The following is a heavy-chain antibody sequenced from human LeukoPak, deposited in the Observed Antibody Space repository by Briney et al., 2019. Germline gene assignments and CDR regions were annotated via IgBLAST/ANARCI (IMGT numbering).Heavy chain of an antibody. CDR2: ISSSGSYT. J-gene: IGHJ1*01. D-gene: IGHD3-22*01. Sequence: PGGSLRLSCAASGFTVSINYMTWVRQAPGKGLEWVSSISSSGSYTYYADSMQGRFTISRDNSKNSLFLQMNSLRAEDTAVYYCARGLYPDYYVSSGSSPPEHWGQGTLVTVSS. CDR3: ARGLYPDYYVSSGSSPPEH. CDR1: GFTVSINY. V-gene: IGHV3-21*01.